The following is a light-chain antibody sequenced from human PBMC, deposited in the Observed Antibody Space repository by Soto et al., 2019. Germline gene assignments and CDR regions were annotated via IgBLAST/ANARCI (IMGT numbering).Light chain of an antibody. J-gene: IGKJ5*01. V-gene: IGKV1-5*03. CDR3: QQRSNWPIT. CDR2: KAS. Sequence: VQMPQSPSTLSASVGDRVPITCRASQSISSWLAWYQQKPGKAPKLLIYKASSLESGVPSRFSGSGSGTEFTLTISSLQPDDFAVYYCQQRSNWPITFGQGTRLEI. CDR1: QSISSW.